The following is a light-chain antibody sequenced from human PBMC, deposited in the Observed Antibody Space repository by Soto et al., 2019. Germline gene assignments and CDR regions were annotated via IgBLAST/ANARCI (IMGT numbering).Light chain of an antibody. Sequence: QSALTKPPSVSGSPGQSVTISCTGTGSDVGSYNRVSWYQQPPGTAPKLMIYDVSNRPSGVPDRFSGSKSGNTASLTISGLQAEDEADYYCSSYTSSNTYVFGTGTKLTVL. CDR3: SSYTSSNTYV. V-gene: IGLV2-18*02. J-gene: IGLJ1*01. CDR2: DVS. CDR1: GSDVGSYNR.